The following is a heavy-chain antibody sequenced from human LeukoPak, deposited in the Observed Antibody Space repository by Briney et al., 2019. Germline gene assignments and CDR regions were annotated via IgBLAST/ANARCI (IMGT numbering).Heavy chain of an antibody. V-gene: IGHV4-38-2*02. J-gene: IGHJ4*02. CDR1: GYSISSGYY. CDR2: IYHSGNT. Sequence: KSSETLSLTCTVSGYSISSGYYWGWIRQPPGQGLEWIGSIYHSGNTYYNPSLKSRVTISVETSKNQFSLKLSSVTAADTAVYYCARAGYGDSDFDYWGQGILVTVSS. D-gene: IGHD4-17*01. CDR3: ARAGYGDSDFDY.